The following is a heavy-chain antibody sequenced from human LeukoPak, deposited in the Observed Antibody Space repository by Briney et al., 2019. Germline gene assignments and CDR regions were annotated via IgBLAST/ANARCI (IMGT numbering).Heavy chain of an antibody. CDR1: GGSSSGYY. V-gene: IGHV4-34*01. CDR2: INHSGST. D-gene: IGHD3-10*01. CDR3: ARCYGSGSYNWFDP. J-gene: IGHJ5*02. Sequence: SETPSLTCAVYGGSSSGYYWSWIRQPPGKGLEWIGEINHSGSTNYNPSLKSRVTISVDTSKNQFSLKLSSVTAADTAVYYCARCYGSGSYNWFDPWGQGTLVTVSS.